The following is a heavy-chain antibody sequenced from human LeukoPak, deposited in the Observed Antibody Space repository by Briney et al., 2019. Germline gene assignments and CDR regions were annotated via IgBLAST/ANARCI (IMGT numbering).Heavy chain of an antibody. CDR3: ARLEYSSGWYPGYGAFDI. Sequence: SQTLSLTCTVSGGSISSGSYYWSWIRQPAGKGLEWIGRIYTSGSTNYNPSLKSRVTISVDTSKNQFSLKLSSVTAAGTAVYYCARLEYSSGWYPGYGAFDIWGQGTMVTVSS. V-gene: IGHV4-61*02. CDR2: IYTSGST. J-gene: IGHJ3*02. CDR1: GGSISSGSYY. D-gene: IGHD6-19*01.